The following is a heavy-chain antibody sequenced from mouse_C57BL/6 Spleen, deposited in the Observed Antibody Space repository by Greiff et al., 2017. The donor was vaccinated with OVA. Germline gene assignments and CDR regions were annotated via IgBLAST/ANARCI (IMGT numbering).Heavy chain of an antibody. Sequence: EVQLQQSGPELVKPGASVKISCKASGYTFTDYYMNWVKQSHGKSLEWIGDINPNNGGTSYNQKFKGKATLTVDKSSSTAYMELRSLTSEDSAVYYCARLGTSYGSSYVWFAYWGQGTLVTVSA. J-gene: IGHJ3*01. V-gene: IGHV1-26*01. CDR1: GYTFTDYY. D-gene: IGHD1-1*01. CDR3: ARLGTSYGSSYVWFAY. CDR2: INPNNGGT.